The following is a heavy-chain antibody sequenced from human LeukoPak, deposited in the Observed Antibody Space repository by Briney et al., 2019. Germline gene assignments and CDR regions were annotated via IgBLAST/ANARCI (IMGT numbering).Heavy chain of an antibody. CDR3: ARAGAAGIPFEGNWFDP. Sequence: PSETLSLTCAVSGGSISSGGYSWSWIRQPPGKGLEWIGYIYYSGSTYYNPSLKSRVTISVDTSKNQFSLKLGSVTAADTAVYYCARAGAAGIPFEGNWFDPWGQGTLVTVSS. V-gene: IGHV4-30-4*07. D-gene: IGHD6-13*01. CDR2: IYYSGST. CDR1: GGSISSGGYS. J-gene: IGHJ5*02.